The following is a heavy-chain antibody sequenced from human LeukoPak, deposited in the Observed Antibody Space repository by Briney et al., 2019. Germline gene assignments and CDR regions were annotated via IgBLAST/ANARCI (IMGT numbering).Heavy chain of an antibody. V-gene: IGHV3-30*18. CDR1: GFTFSSYG. CDR2: ISYDGSNK. D-gene: IGHD5-12*01. J-gene: IGHJ4*02. Sequence: GGSLRLSCAASGFTFSSYGMPWVRQAPGKGLEWVAVISYDGSNKYYADSVKGRFTISRDNSKNTLYLQMNSLRAEDTAVYYCAKEEGDIVAPDYWGQGTLVTVSS. CDR3: AKEEGDIVAPDY.